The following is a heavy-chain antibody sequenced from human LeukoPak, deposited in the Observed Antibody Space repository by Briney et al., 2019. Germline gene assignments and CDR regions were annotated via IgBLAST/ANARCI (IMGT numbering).Heavy chain of an antibody. D-gene: IGHD5-18*01. J-gene: IGHJ4*02. Sequence: PSQTLSLTCTVSGGSISSGGYYWSWIRQHPGKGLEWIGYIYYSGSTYYNPSLKSRVTISVDTSKNQFSLKLSSVTAADTAVYYCARKGRGYSYGYFDYWGQGTLVTVSS. CDR1: GGSISSGGYY. CDR3: ARKGRGYSYGYFDY. CDR2: IYYSGST. V-gene: IGHV4-31*03.